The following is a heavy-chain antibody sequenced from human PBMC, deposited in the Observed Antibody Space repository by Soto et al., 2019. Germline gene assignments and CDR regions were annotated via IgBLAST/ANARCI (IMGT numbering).Heavy chain of an antibody. CDR1: GFTFISYA. CDR3: AKVPLELHSYYFDY. J-gene: IGHJ4*02. D-gene: IGHD1-7*01. V-gene: IGHV3-23*01. CDR2: ISGSGGST. Sequence: PGGSLRLSCAASGFTFISYAMSWVRQAPGKGLEWVSAISGSGGSTYYADSVKGRFTISRDNSKNTLYLQMNSLRAEDTAVYYCAKVPLELHSYYFDYWGQGTLVTVSS.